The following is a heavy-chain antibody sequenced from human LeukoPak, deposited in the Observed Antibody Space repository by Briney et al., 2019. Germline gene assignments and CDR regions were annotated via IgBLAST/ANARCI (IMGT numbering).Heavy chain of an antibody. D-gene: IGHD6-19*01. CDR3: ARGSQWLVLPGSADHLPNPGFDY. V-gene: IGHV4-34*01. Sequence: PSETLSLTCAVYGGSFSGYYWSWIRQPPGKGLEWIGEINHSGSTNYNPSLKSRVTISVDTSKNQFSLKLSSVTAADTAVYYCARGSQWLVLPGSADHLPNPGFDYWGQGTLVTVSS. J-gene: IGHJ4*02. CDR1: GGSFSGYY. CDR2: INHSGST.